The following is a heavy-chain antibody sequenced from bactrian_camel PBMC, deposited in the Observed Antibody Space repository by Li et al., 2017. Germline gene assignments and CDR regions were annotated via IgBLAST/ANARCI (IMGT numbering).Heavy chain of an antibody. CDR2: IATGSGNT. CDR1: GYTFNTYS. J-gene: IGHJ4*01. D-gene: IGHD5*01. CDR3: AAGWSYGVGTLLRRHYDY. V-gene: IGHV3S1*01. Sequence: HVQLVESGGGSALAGGSVRLSCAASGYTFNTYSWFRQAPGQEREGVARIATGSGNTYYADSVKGRFTISQDNAKKTTYLQMDHLRTEDTAIYYCAAGWSYGVGTLLRRHYDYWGQGTQVTVS.